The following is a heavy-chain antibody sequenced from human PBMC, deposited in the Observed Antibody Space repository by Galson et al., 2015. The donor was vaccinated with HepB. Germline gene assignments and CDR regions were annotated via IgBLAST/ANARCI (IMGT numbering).Heavy chain of an antibody. CDR1: GVTFSRHW. CDR3: ARYSSGNYGDY. CDR2: IKHDGSEK. D-gene: IGHD1-26*01. V-gene: IGHV3-7*01. Sequence: SLRLSCAASGVTFSRHWMSWVRQAPGKGLEWVANIKHDGSEKYYVDSVKGRFTISRDNAKNSLYLQVNSLRAEDTAVYYCARYSSGNYGDYWGQGTLVTVSS. J-gene: IGHJ4*02.